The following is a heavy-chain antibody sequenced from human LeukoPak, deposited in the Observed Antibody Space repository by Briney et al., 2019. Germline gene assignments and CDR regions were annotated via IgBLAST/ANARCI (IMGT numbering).Heavy chain of an antibody. Sequence: GGSLRLSCAASGFTFSSYWMTWVRQAPGKGLEWVANIKQDGSEKYYVDSVKGRFTISRDNAKNSLYLQMNSLRAEDTAVYYCARDQRVLYYDSSGYVDYWGQGTLVTVSS. CDR1: GFTFSSYW. CDR2: IKQDGSEK. J-gene: IGHJ4*02. D-gene: IGHD3-22*01. V-gene: IGHV3-7*01. CDR3: ARDQRVLYYDSSGYVDY.